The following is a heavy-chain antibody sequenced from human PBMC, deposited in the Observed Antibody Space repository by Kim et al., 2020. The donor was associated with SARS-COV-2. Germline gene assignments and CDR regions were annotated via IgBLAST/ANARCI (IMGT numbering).Heavy chain of an antibody. CDR3: ARGPKPTFGVVITSYYYYGMDV. V-gene: IGHV4-34*01. D-gene: IGHD3-3*01. J-gene: IGHJ6*02. CDR2: INHSGST. Sequence: SETLSLTCAVYGGSFSGYYWSWIRQPPGKGLEWIGEINHSGSTNYNPSLKSRVTISVDTSKNQFSLKLSSVTAADTAVYYCARGPKPTFGVVITSYYYYGMDVWGQGTTVTVSS. CDR1: GGSFSGYY.